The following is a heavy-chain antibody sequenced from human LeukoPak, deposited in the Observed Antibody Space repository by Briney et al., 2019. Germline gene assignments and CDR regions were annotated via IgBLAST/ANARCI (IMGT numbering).Heavy chain of an antibody. D-gene: IGHD3-3*01. CDR2: MKSNNGHT. CDR3: ATARRGTYDFWSGYYPHLGMDV. Sequence: ASVKVSCKASGYTFTSFDFNWVRQATGQGLEWMGWMKSNNGHTGYAQKFQGRVTMTRDTSISTAYMELSSLRSEDTAVYYCATARRGTYDFWSGYYPHLGMDVWGQGTTVTVSS. V-gene: IGHV1-8*01. CDR1: GYTFTSFD. J-gene: IGHJ6*02.